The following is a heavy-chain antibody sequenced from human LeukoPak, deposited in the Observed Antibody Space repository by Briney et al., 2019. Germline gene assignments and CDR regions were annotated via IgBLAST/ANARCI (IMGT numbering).Heavy chain of an antibody. D-gene: IGHD5-18*01. Sequence: SETLSLTCSVSGGSISRNYWSWIRQPPGKGLEGIGYTHHSGRTSYNPSLKSRITISLDTSNNQFSLKLNSVTAADTAVYYCARSSGYSYGDFDYWGQGTLVTVSS. CDR2: THHSGRT. V-gene: IGHV4-59*01. J-gene: IGHJ4*02. CDR3: ARSSGYSYGDFDY. CDR1: GGSISRNY.